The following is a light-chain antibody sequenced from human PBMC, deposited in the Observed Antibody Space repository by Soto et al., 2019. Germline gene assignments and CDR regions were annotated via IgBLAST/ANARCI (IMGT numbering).Light chain of an antibody. Sequence: DIQMTQSPSSLSASVGDRVTITCQASQDISSYLNWYQQKAGKAPTLLIYDASNLETEVPSRFSGSGSGTQFTFTISSLQPEDVATYYCQQYDNFMYTFGQGTKLEIK. CDR2: DAS. V-gene: IGKV1-33*01. CDR1: QDISSY. CDR3: QQYDNFMYT. J-gene: IGKJ2*01.